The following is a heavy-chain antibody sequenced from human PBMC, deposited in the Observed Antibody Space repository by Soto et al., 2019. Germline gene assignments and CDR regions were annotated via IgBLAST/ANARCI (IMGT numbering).Heavy chain of an antibody. CDR3: ARHHVRGRTIAGAAEF. V-gene: IGHV4-34*01. D-gene: IGHD1-26*01. CDR2: INYSGNT. Sequence: SETLSLTCAVYGGSLSGYYWSWIRQPPGKALEWIGEINYSGNTNYNPSLKSRVTISVDTSKNQLFLNLTSVTATDTAMYYCARHHVRGRTIAGAAEFWGQGTLVTVSS. J-gene: IGHJ4*02. CDR1: GGSLSGYY.